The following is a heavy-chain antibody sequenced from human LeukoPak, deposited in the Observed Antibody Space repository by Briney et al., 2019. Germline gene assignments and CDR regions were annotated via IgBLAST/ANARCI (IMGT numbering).Heavy chain of an antibody. CDR2: IYYSGST. J-gene: IGHJ6*03. Sequence: SQTLSLTCTVSGGSISSGSYYWSWIRQPPGKGLGWIGYIYYSGSTNYNPSLKSRVTISVDTSKNQFSLKLSSVTAADAAVYYCARYGTAMVTYYYYYYMDVWGKGTTVTVSS. CDR1: GGSISSGSYY. CDR3: ARYGTAMVTYYYYYYMDV. D-gene: IGHD5-18*01. V-gene: IGHV4-61*01.